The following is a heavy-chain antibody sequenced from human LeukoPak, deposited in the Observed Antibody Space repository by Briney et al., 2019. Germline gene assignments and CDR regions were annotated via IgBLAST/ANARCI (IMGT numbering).Heavy chain of an antibody. D-gene: IGHD6-19*01. CDR2: ISSSGNI. CDR1: GLTLSSNS. CDR3: ARDRRSYGSGWYYFDY. J-gene: IGHJ4*02. Sequence: GGSLRLSCAASGLTLSSNSMNWVRQAPGKGLEWLSYISSSGNIYYADSAKGRFTISRDNAKNSLYLQMNSLRAEDTAVYYCARDRRSYGSGWYYFDYWGQGTLVTVSS. V-gene: IGHV3-48*01.